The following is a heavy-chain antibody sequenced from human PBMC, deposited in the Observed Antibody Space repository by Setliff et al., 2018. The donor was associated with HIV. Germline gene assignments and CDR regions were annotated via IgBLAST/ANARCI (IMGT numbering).Heavy chain of an antibody. Sequence: PGGSLRLSCAASGFTFSNAWMSWVRQAPGKGLEWVSSISSSSSYIYYADSVKGRFTISRDNAKNSLYLQMNSLRAEDTAVYYCARGQAMVRGVMNYWGQGTLVTVSS. D-gene: IGHD3-10*01. CDR1: GFTFSNAW. J-gene: IGHJ4*02. CDR3: ARGQAMVRGVMNY. CDR2: ISSSSSYI. V-gene: IGHV3-21*01.